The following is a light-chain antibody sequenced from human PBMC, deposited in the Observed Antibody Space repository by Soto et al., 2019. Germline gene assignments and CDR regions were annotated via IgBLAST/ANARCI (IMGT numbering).Light chain of an antibody. Sequence: EVVMTQSPATLSVSPGERATLSCRASQSVRSYVAWYQHKPGQAPRLLIYDASTRATGIPARFSGSGSGTEFTLTISSLQSEDFAVYFCQQYNPWPPWTFGQGTKVEIK. CDR3: QQYNPWPPWT. CDR2: DAS. CDR1: QSVRSY. J-gene: IGKJ1*01. V-gene: IGKV3-15*01.